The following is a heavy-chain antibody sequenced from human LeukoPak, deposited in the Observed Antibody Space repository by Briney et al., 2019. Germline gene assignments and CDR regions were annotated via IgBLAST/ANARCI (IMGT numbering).Heavy chain of an antibody. CDR1: GGSISTYY. CDR2: IYYAGST. Sequence: SETLSLTCTVSGGSISTYYWSWIRQPPGKGLEWIGYIYYAGSTNYNPSLKSRVTISVDTSNNQFSLKLSSVTAADTAVYYCARDRGDGYDYFWDYWGQGTLVTVSS. J-gene: IGHJ4*02. D-gene: IGHD5-12*01. CDR3: ARDRGDGYDYFWDY. V-gene: IGHV4-59*01.